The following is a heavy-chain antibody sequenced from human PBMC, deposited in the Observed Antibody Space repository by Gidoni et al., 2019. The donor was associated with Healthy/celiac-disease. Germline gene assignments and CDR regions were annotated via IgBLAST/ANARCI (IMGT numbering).Heavy chain of an antibody. CDR2: IIPILGIA. Sequence: QVQLVQSGAEVKKPGSSVKVSCKATGGTFSSYAISWVRQAPGQGLEWMGRIIPILGIANYAQKFQGRVTITADKSTSTAYMELSSLRSEDTAVYYCARAQYYDFWSGYPNYYYYGMDVWGQGTTVTVSS. CDR3: ARAQYYDFWSGYPNYYYYGMDV. J-gene: IGHJ6*02. D-gene: IGHD3-3*01. CDR1: GGTFSSYA. V-gene: IGHV1-69*04.